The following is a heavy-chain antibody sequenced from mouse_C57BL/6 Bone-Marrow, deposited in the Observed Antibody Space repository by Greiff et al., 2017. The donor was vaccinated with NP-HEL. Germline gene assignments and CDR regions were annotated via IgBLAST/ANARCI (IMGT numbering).Heavy chain of an antibody. D-gene: IGHD2-4*01. V-gene: IGHV1-81*01. Sequence: QVHVKQSGAELARPGASVKLSCKASGYTFTSYGISWVKQRTGQGLEWIGEIYPRSGNTYYNEKFKGKATLTADKSSSTAYMELRSLTSEDSAVYFCARGAIYYDYPYYAMDYWGQGTSVTVSS. CDR3: ARGAIYYDYPYYAMDY. J-gene: IGHJ4*01. CDR2: IYPRSGNT. CDR1: GYTFTSYG.